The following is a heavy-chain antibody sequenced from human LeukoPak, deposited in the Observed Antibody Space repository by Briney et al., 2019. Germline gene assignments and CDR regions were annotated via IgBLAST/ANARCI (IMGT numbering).Heavy chain of an antibody. J-gene: IGHJ4*02. Sequence: PGGSLRLSCAASGFTFRNYAVSWVRQAPGKGLEWVSAISGSGSNTYYADSVKGRFTISRDNSKNTLYLQMNSLRAEDTAVYYCAKVYSAGWYPGYFDYWGQGTLVTVSS. CDR2: ISGSGSNT. V-gene: IGHV3-23*01. CDR3: AKVYSAGWYPGYFDY. D-gene: IGHD6-19*01. CDR1: GFTFRNYA.